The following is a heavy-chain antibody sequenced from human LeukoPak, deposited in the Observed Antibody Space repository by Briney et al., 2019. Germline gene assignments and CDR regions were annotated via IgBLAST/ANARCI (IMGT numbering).Heavy chain of an antibody. CDR2: THHSGST. CDR1: GASIISTNW. Sequence: PSETLSLTCVVSGASIISTNWWSWVRQAPGKGLEWIGETHHSGSTNYNPSLKSRVTISVDTSKNQFTLKVRSVTAADTGVYFCARKGLRPLEWLSEYFFDYWGQGTLVSVAS. CDR3: ARKGLRPLEWLSEYFFDY. V-gene: IGHV4-4*02. D-gene: IGHD3-3*01. J-gene: IGHJ4*02.